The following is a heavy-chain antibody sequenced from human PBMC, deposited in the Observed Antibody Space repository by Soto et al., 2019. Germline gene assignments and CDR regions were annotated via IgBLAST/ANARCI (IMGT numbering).Heavy chain of an antibody. D-gene: IGHD2-21*01. J-gene: IGHJ4*02. V-gene: IGHV1-18*04. Sequence: QVHLVQSGPEVKKPGASVKVSCEPSGYDFTAYPISWVRQAPGQGLEWMGWISTSNGVTHYAQHCQGRVTXTXDXXTSTVYMELRSLKSADTAVYYCARTGIVNRGDYDYWGQGTLVTVSS. CDR3: ARTGIVNRGDYDY. CDR1: GYDFTAYP. CDR2: ISTSNGVT.